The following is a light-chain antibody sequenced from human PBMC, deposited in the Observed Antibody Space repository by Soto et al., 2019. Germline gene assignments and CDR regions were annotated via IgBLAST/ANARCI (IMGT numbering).Light chain of an antibody. CDR3: SSYTSTSPLVL. CDR1: SNDIGGYNF. Sequence: QSVLTQPASVSGSPGQSISISCTGTSNDIGGYNFVSWYQKHPGKAPKVIIYDVTNRPSGVSSRFSGSKSGNTASLIISGLQAEDEADYFCSSYTSTSPLVLFGGGTKLTVL. J-gene: IGLJ2*01. V-gene: IGLV2-14*03. CDR2: DVT.